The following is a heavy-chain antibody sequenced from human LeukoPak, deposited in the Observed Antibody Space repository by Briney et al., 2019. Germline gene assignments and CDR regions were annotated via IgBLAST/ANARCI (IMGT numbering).Heavy chain of an antibody. CDR3: AKDDAWLQFND. Sequence: GGSLRLSCAASGFTFSSYAVHWVRQAPGKGLEWVAVISYDGSNKYYADSVKGRFTISRDNSENTVYLHMSSLRAGDTAVYFCAKDDAWLQFNDWGQGTLVTVSS. V-gene: IGHV3-30*04. CDR2: ISYDGSNK. CDR1: GFTFSSYA. D-gene: IGHD5-24*01. J-gene: IGHJ4*02.